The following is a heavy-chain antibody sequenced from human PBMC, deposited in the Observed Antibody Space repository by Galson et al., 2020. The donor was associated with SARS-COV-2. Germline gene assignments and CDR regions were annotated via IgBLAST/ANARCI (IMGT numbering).Heavy chain of an antibody. Sequence: SETLSLTCTVSGGSISSSTGSDYWGWIRQPPGKGLEWIGNIYYSGSTYNNPSLESRVTISLDRSKNQFSLKLRSVTAADTAVYYCARIPVAGSNSWFDPWGQGTLVTVSS. CDR2: IYYSGST. J-gene: IGHJ5*02. V-gene: IGHV4-39*07. CDR1: GGSISSSTGSDY. CDR3: ARIPVAGSNSWFDP. D-gene: IGHD6-19*01.